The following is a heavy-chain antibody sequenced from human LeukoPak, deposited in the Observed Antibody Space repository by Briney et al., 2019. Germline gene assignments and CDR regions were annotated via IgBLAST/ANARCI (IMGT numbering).Heavy chain of an antibody. CDR3: AKDRVSPGFNLFDP. D-gene: IGHD1-1*01. Sequence: GVSLRLSCATSGFTFSLYAMNWVRQAPGKGLEWVSGISGRGDGTYYAESVRGRFTISRDNSKNTLYLQMSSLRAEDTALYYCAKDRVSPGFNLFDPWGQGTLVTVSS. J-gene: IGHJ5*02. CDR2: ISGRGDGT. CDR1: GFTFSLYA. V-gene: IGHV3-23*01.